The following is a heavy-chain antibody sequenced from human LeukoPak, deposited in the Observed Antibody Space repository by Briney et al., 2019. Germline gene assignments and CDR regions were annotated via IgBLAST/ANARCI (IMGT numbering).Heavy chain of an antibody. J-gene: IGHJ4*02. D-gene: IGHD6-19*01. Sequence: GPSLRLSCAASGFTFSSSGMHSVRHPPGNGLEWVAFIQYHGRDKYYADSVKGRFTISRDNSKNTLYMEVNSLRAEDTAVYYCAREGGRTVAGTFDNWGQGTLVTVSS. CDR1: GFTFSSSG. V-gene: IGHV3-30*02. CDR3: AREGGRTVAGTFDN. CDR2: IQYHGRDK.